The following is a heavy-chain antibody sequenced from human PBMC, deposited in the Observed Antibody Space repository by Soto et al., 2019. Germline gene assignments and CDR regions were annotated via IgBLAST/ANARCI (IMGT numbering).Heavy chain of an antibody. Sequence: SQTLSLTCAISGDSVSSNSAAWNCIRQSPSRGLEWLGRTYCRSKWYNDYVVSVQSRITINPDTSKNQFSLQLNSVTPEDTAVYYCARGFFRWNYFDYWGQGTLVTVSS. CDR3: ARGFFRWNYFDY. V-gene: IGHV6-1*01. J-gene: IGHJ4*02. CDR2: TYCRSKWYN. D-gene: IGHD1-1*01. CDR1: GDSVSSNSAA.